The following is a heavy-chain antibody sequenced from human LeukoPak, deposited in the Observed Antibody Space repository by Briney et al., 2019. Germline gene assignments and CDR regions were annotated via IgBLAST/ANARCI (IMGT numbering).Heavy chain of an antibody. CDR1: GFTFSSYA. J-gene: IGHJ4*02. D-gene: IGHD3-10*01. CDR2: ISGSGGST. CDR3: ARDSWFGEPPDY. V-gene: IGHV3-23*01. Sequence: QPGGSLRLSCAASGFTFSSYAMSWVRQAPGKGLEWVSAISGSGGSTYCADSVKGRFTISRDNSKNTLYLQMNSLRAEDTAVYYCARDSWFGEPPDYWGQGTLVTVSS.